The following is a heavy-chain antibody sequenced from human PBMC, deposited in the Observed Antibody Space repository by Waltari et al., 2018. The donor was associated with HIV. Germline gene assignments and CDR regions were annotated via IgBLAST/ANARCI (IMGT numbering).Heavy chain of an antibody. CDR2: FYTSGST. CDR3: ATGLGIVVDGGDY. J-gene: IGHJ4*02. CDR1: GFTVSDNY. Sequence: EVQLVESGGGLVQPGGSLRLSCTVSGFTVSDNYMTWVRQAPGKGVGWVSGFYTSGSTHYAESVKGQFTVARDSSKNTLFLQMNSRRAEETAVYYCATGLGIVVDGGDYWGQGTLVTVSS. D-gene: IGHD2-15*01. V-gene: IGHV3-66*02.